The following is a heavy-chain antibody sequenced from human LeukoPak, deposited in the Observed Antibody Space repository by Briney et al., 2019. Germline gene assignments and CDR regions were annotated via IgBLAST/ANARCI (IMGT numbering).Heavy chain of an antibody. Sequence: SETLSLTCTVSGGSISSYYWSWIRQPAGKGLEWIGRIYTSGSTNYNPSLKSRVTMSVDTSKNQFSLKLSSATAADTAVYYCARGEQLSSGYAFDIWGQGTMVTVSS. V-gene: IGHV4-4*07. CDR3: ARGEQLSSGYAFDI. D-gene: IGHD3-16*02. J-gene: IGHJ3*02. CDR2: IYTSGST. CDR1: GGSISSYY.